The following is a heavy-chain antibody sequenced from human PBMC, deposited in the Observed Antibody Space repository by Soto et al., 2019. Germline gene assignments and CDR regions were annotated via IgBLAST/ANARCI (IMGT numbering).Heavy chain of an antibody. CDR1: GGSINTNTYY. CDR2: MSRSGTT. CDR3: ARVGTPIAVAGTKSSHNWFDP. J-gene: IGHJ5*02. V-gene: IGHV4-39*07. D-gene: IGHD6-19*01. Sequence: SETLSLTCAVSGGSINTNTYYWGWIRQPPGKGLEWIGSMSRSGTTHYNPSLKSRLTISLDMSKNHFSLDLRSVTAADTAVYYCARVGTPIAVAGTKSSHNWFDPWGQGTLVTVSS.